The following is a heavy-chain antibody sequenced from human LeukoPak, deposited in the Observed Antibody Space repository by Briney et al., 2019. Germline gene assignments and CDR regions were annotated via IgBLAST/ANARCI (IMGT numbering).Heavy chain of an antibody. D-gene: IGHD2-15*01. Sequence: QPGGSLRLSCAASGFTFSNHAMSWVRQAPGKGLEWVSALSGSGGSTFYADSVKGRFTISRDNSNNTLYLQMNSLRAEDTAVYYCAKGRTPDYWGQGTLVTVSS. CDR1: GFTFSNHA. CDR3: AKGRTPDY. V-gene: IGHV3-23*01. J-gene: IGHJ4*02. CDR2: LSGSGGST.